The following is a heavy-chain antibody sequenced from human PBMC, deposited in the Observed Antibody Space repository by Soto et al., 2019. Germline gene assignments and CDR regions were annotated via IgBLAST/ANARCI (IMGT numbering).Heavy chain of an antibody. CDR1: GYTFTRYA. CDR2: INPGNGDT. CDR3: ARNSYISGDHDSYYFAY. J-gene: IGHJ4*02. Sequence: QVHLVQSGAEVKKPGASVKVSCKASGYTFTRYAMHWVRQAPGQRPEWMGWINPGNGDTKYSEKLQGRVTFTRHTSASKTYMELSSLRSEDTAMYYCARNSYISGDHDSYYFAYWGQGTPVTVSS. D-gene: IGHD2-21*02. V-gene: IGHV1-3*01.